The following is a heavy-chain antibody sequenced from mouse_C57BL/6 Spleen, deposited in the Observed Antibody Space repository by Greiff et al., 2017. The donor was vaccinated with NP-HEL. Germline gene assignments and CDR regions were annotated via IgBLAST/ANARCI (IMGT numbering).Heavy chain of an antibody. V-gene: IGHV3-1*01. J-gene: IGHJ3*01. CDR2: ISYSGST. D-gene: IGHD1-1*01. CDR1: GYSITSGYD. CDR3: ARDYYGGLAY. Sequence: VQLQQSGPGMVKPSQSLSLTCTVTGYSITSGYDWHWIRHFPGNKLEWMGYISYSGSTNYNPSLKSRISITHDTSKNHFFLKLNSVTTEDTATYYCARDYYGGLAYWGQGTLVTVSA.